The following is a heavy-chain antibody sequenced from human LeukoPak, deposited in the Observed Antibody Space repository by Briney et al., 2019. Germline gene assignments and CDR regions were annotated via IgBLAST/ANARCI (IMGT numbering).Heavy chain of an antibody. CDR2: IKHGGSDK. CDR3: ARGLIIPRNWRAPYYYYMDV. Sequence: GGSLRLSCVASGFTFTSYWMSWVRQAPGKGLEWVGNIKHGGSDKYYLDSLERRFTISRDNAKNSVYLQINRLRAEDTAVYYCARGLIIPRNWRAPYYYYMDVWGKGTTVTVSS. J-gene: IGHJ6*03. D-gene: IGHD1-20*01. V-gene: IGHV3-7*01. CDR1: GFTFTSYW.